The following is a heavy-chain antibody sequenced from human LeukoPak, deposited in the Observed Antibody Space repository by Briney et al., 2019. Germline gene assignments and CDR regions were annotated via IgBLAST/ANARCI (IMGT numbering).Heavy chain of an antibody. CDR3: AREQYYYGSGSYYALDY. J-gene: IGHJ4*02. Sequence: GGSLRLSCAASGFTFSGYAMHWVRQAPGKGLEWVALISYDGSDKYYADSVKGRLTVSRDNSKNTLYLQMSSLRAEDTAVYYCAREQYYYGSGSYYALDYWGQGTLVTVSS. V-gene: IGHV3-30*04. D-gene: IGHD3-10*01. CDR1: GFTFSGYA. CDR2: ISYDGSDK.